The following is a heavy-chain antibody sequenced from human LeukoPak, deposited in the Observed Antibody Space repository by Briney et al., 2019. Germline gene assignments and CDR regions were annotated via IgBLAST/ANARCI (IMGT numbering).Heavy chain of an antibody. CDR3: ARDSYYGSGSYAYYYYGMDV. Sequence: GGSLTLSCAASGFTFSSYGMHWVRQAPGKGLEWVAVIWYDGSNKYYADSVKGRFTISRDNSKNTLYLQMNSLRAEDTAVYYCARDSYYGSGSYAYYYYGMDVWGKGTTVTVSS. CDR2: IWYDGSNK. D-gene: IGHD3-10*01. J-gene: IGHJ6*04. CDR1: GFTFSSYG. V-gene: IGHV3-33*01.